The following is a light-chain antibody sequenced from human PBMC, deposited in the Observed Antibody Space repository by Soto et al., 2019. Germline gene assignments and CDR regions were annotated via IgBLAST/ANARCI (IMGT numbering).Light chain of an antibody. V-gene: IGLV1-40*01. J-gene: IGLJ2*01. CDR1: SSNIGAGYD. CDR3: QSWDTSLSDSV. CDR2: GNT. Sequence: QSVLTQPPSVSGAPGQRVTISCTGGSSNIGAGYDVNWYQQLPGTAPKLLIYGNTNRPSGVPDRFSGSKSGTSGSLAISGLQTEDEAEYYCQSWDTSLSDSVFGGGTKLTVL.